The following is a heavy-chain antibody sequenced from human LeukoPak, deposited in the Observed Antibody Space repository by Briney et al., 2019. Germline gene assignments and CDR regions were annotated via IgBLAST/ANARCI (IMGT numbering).Heavy chain of an antibody. D-gene: IGHD6-19*01. Sequence: PSETLSLTCTVSGCSISGYYWSWIRQPPGKGLEWIGYIYYSENTNYNPSLKDRVTISLDTSKNQFSLKLSSVTTADTAVYFCTRRVAVAVTTKAYFDYWGQGILVTVSS. CDR1: GCSISGYY. CDR3: TRRVAVAVTTKAYFDY. CDR2: IYYSENT. V-gene: IGHV4-59*08. J-gene: IGHJ4*02.